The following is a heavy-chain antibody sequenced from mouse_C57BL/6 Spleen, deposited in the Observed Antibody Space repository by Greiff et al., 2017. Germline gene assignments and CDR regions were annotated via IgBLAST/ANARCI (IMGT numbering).Heavy chain of an antibody. Sequence: VQLQQSVAELVRPGASVKLSCTASGFNIKNTYMHWVKQRPEQGLEWIGRIDPANGNTKYAPKVQGKATITADTASNTAYLQPSSLTSEDTAIYYCARGGDGNYGECFDYWGQGTTLTVSS. D-gene: IGHD2-1*01. CDR2: IDPANGNT. V-gene: IGHV14-3*01. J-gene: IGHJ2*01. CDR3: ARGGDGNYGECFDY. CDR1: GFNIKNTY.